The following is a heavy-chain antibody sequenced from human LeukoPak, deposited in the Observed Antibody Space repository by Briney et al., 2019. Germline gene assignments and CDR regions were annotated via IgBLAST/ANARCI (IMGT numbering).Heavy chain of an antibody. J-gene: IGHJ3*02. CDR2: IDPSDSYT. CDR1: GYICTSYW. Sequence: GESLKSSCKGSGYICTSYWISWVRQMPGKGLEWMGRIDPSDSYTNYSPSFQGHVTISADKSISTAYLQWSSLKASDTAMYYCAISYYYGSGSLDAFDIWGQGTMVTVSS. D-gene: IGHD3-10*01. V-gene: IGHV5-10-1*01. CDR3: AISYYYGSGSLDAFDI.